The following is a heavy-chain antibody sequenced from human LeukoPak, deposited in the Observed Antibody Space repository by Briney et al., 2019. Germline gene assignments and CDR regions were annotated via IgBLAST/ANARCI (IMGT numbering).Heavy chain of an antibody. CDR3: AKDRYSGTYSLGADY. Sequence: GGSLRLSCAASGFTVSSNYMSWVRQAPGKGLEWVSVIYSGGNTYYADSVKGRFTISRDNSKNTLYLQMNSLRAEDTADYYCAKDRYSGTYSLGADYWGQGTLVAVSS. CDR1: GFTVSSNY. V-gene: IGHV3-53*01. J-gene: IGHJ4*02. D-gene: IGHD1-26*01. CDR2: IYSGGNT.